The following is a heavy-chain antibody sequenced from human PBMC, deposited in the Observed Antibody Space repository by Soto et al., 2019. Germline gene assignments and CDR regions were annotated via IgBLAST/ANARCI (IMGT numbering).Heavy chain of an antibody. J-gene: IGHJ6*03. CDR3: ARALRFLEWSDYYYYMDV. CDR1: GGSISSYY. Sequence: SETLSLTCTVSGGSISSYYWSWIRQPPGKGLEWIGYIYYSGSTNYNPSLKSRVTISVDTSKNQFSLKLSSVTAADTAVYYCARALRFLEWSDYYYYMDVWGKGTTVTVSS. V-gene: IGHV4-59*01. D-gene: IGHD3-3*01. CDR2: IYYSGST.